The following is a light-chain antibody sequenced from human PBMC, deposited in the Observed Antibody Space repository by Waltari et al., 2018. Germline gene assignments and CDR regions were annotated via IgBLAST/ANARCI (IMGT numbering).Light chain of an antibody. Sequence: EVVMTQSPATLSVFPGERATLSCRASQSVNSNLAWYQQRPGQAPTLLIFDASTRAPSIPARFSGSGSGTEFTLTIRSLQSEDSAVYYCQQYNRWPPITFGQGTRLEVK. CDR2: DAS. J-gene: IGKJ5*01. CDR1: QSVNSN. CDR3: QQYNRWPPIT. V-gene: IGKV3-15*01.